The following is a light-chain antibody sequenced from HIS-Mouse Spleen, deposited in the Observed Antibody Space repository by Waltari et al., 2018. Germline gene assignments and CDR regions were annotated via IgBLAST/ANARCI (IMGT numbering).Light chain of an antibody. CDR1: SSDVGSYNL. CDR3: CSYAGSSTVV. Sequence: QSALTLPASVSGSPGQSITISCTGTSSDVGSYNLVSGYQQHPGKAPKLMIYEGSKRPSGVSNRFSGSKSGNTASLTISGLQAEDEADYYCCSYAGSSTVVFGGGTKLTVL. CDR2: EGS. J-gene: IGLJ2*01. V-gene: IGLV2-23*01.